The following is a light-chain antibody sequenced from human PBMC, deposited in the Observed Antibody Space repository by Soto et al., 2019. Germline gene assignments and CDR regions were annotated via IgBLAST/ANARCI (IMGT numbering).Light chain of an antibody. CDR3: AAWDDSLNGVV. Sequence: QSVLTQPPSASGTPGQRVTISCSGGSSNIGINAVNWYQQLPGTAPKLLLYSNSQRPSGVPDRFSGSKSGTSDSLAISGLHSEDEADYYCAAWDDSLNGVVFGGGTKLTVL. CDR1: SSNIGINA. V-gene: IGLV1-44*01. CDR2: SNS. J-gene: IGLJ2*01.